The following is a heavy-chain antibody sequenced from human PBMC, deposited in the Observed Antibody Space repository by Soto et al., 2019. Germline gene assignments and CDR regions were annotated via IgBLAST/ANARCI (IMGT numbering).Heavy chain of an antibody. CDR3: ARGGDIVVVPAAIGDYYYYYGMDV. J-gene: IGHJ6*02. V-gene: IGHV4-61*01. CDR2: IYYSGST. D-gene: IGHD2-2*01. CDR1: GGSVSSSSYY. Sequence: ETLSLTCTVSGGSVSSSSYYWSWIRQPPGKGLEWSGYIYYSGSTNYNPSLKSRVTISVDTSKNQFSLKLSSVTAADTAVYYCARGGDIVVVPAAIGDYYYYYGMDVWGQGTKVTVSS.